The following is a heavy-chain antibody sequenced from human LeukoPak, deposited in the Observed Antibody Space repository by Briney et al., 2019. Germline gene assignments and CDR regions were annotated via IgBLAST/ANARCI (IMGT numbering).Heavy chain of an antibody. J-gene: IGHJ5*02. CDR1: GFTFSTFA. CDR3: VTYRQVMLPFEA. CDR2: IFPSGGEI. V-gene: IGHV3-23*01. D-gene: IGHD5-18*01. Sequence: GGSLRLSCAASGFTFSTFAMLWVRQPRGKGLEWVSSIFPSGGEIHYADSVRGRFTISRDNSKSTLSLQMNSLRAEDTAIYYCVTYRQVMLPFEAWGQGTLVAVSS.